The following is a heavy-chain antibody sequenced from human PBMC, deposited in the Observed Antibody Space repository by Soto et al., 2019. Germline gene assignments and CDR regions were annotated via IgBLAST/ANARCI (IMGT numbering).Heavy chain of an antibody. CDR2: LYWDDDK. J-gene: IGHJ4*02. CDR3: AHRRVRDSSGENFDS. D-gene: IGHD6-19*01. CDR1: GFSLNTNAVG. V-gene: IGHV2-5*02. Sequence: QITLKESGPPLVKPTQTLTLTCTFSGFSLNTNAVGVGWIRQPPGKALEWLALLYWDDDKRYSPSLKSRLTITKDTSKNQEVLTMTNMDPVHTATYYCAHRRVRDSSGENFDSWGQGTLVTVSS.